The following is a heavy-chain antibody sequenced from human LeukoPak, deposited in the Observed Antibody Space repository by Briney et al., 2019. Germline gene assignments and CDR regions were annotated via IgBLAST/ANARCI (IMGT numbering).Heavy chain of an antibody. CDR1: GFTVSSNY. J-gene: IGHJ4*02. Sequence: GGSLRLSCAASGFTVSSNYMSWVRQAPGNGLEWVSVIYSGGSTYYTDSVKGRFTISRDNSKNTLYLQMNSLRAEDTAVYYCARYCSSTSCYAGSFDYWGQGTLVTVSS. V-gene: IGHV3-66*01. CDR3: ARYCSSTSCYAGSFDY. CDR2: IYSGGST. D-gene: IGHD2-2*01.